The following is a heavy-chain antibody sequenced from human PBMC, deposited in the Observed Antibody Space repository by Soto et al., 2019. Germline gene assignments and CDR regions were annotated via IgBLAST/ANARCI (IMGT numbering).Heavy chain of an antibody. Sequence: EVQLVESGGGLVKPGGSLRLSCAASGFTFSNAWTNWVRQAPGKGLEWVGRIKSKTDGGTTDYAAPVKGRFTISRDDSKNTLYLQMNSLKTEDTAVYYCTSALTYYYDSSGYYYPDYWGQGTLVTVSS. J-gene: IGHJ4*02. V-gene: IGHV3-15*07. D-gene: IGHD3-22*01. CDR1: GFTFSNAW. CDR3: TSALTYYYDSSGYYYPDY. CDR2: IKSKTDGGTT.